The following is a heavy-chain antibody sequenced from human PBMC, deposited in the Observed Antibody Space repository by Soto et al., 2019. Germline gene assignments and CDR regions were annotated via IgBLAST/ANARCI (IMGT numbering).Heavy chain of an antibody. V-gene: IGHV3-73*01. D-gene: IGHD1-1*01. Sequence: EVQLVESGGGLVQPGGSLKLSCAASGFTFSGSAMHWVRQASGKGLEWVGRIRSKANSYATAYAASVKGRFTISRDDLKNTAYLQMNSLKTEDTAVYYCTRQAGTTFYYYYGMDVWGQGTTVTVSS. CDR1: GFTFSGSA. J-gene: IGHJ6*02. CDR2: IRSKANSYAT. CDR3: TRQAGTTFYYYYGMDV.